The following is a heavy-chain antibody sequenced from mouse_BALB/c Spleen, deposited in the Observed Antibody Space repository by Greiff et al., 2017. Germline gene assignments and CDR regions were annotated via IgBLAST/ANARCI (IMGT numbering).Heavy chain of an antibody. CDR2: ISSGSSTI. Sequence: EVQRVESGGGLVQPGGSRKLSCAASGFTFSSFGMHWVRQAPEKGLEWVAYISSGSSTIYYADTVKGRFTISRDNPKNTLFLQMTSLRSEDTAMYYCARGFYYAMDYWGQGTSVTVSS. CDR3: ARGFYYAMDY. J-gene: IGHJ4*01. CDR1: GFTFSSFG. V-gene: IGHV5-17*02.